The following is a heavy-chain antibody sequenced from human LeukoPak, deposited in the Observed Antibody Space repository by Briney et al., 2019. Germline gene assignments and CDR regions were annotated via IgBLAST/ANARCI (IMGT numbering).Heavy chain of an antibody. D-gene: IGHD5-18*01. CDR2: IYYSGST. Sequence: SETLSLPCTVSGGSISSYYWSWLRQPPGKGLEWLGYIYYSGSTNYNPSPKSRVTISVDTSKNQFSLKLSSVTAADTAVYYCARANPGYSYASDAFDIWGQGTMVTVSS. CDR3: ARANPGYSYASDAFDI. CDR1: GGSISSYY. V-gene: IGHV4-59*01. J-gene: IGHJ3*02.